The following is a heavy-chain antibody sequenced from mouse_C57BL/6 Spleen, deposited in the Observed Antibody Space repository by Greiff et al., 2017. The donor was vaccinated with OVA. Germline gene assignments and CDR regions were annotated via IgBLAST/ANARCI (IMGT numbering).Heavy chain of an antibody. CDR1: GYTFTSYW. CDR2: IDPSDSAT. Sequence: QVQLQQPGAELVRPGSSVKLSCKASGYTFTSYWLHWVKQRPIQGLEWIGNIDPSDSATHYNQKFKDKATLTVDKSSSTAYMQLSSLTSEDSAVYYCARSGYDYDEDYAMDYWGQGTSVTVSS. CDR3: ARSGYDYDEDYAMDY. V-gene: IGHV1-52*01. J-gene: IGHJ4*01. D-gene: IGHD2-4*01.